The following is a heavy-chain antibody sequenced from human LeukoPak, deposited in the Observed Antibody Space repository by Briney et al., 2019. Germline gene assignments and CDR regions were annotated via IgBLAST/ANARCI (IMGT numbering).Heavy chain of an antibody. CDR1: GFTFGNYE. J-gene: IGHJ4*02. Sequence: GGSLRLSCAASGFTFGNYEMNWVRQAPGKGLEWVSYISSSGSTIYYADSVKGRLTISRDNAKNSLYLQMNSLRAEDTAVYYCARKGAFVDYWGQGTLVTVSS. CDR3: ARKGAFVDY. D-gene: IGHD4/OR15-4a*01. CDR2: ISSSGSTI. V-gene: IGHV3-48*03.